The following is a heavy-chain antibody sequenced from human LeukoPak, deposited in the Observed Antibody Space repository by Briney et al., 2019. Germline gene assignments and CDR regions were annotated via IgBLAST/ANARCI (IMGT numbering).Heavy chain of an antibody. V-gene: IGHV1-2*02. D-gene: IGHD3-10*01. CDR3: ARIEGDYYGSGSEFDY. CDR1: GYTFTGYY. Sequence: GASVKVSCKASGYTFTGYYMHWVRQAPGQGLKWMGWINPNSGGTNYAQKFQGRVTMTRDTSISTAYMELSRLGSDDTAVYYCARIEGDYYGSGSEFDYWGQGTLVTVSS. CDR2: INPNSGGT. J-gene: IGHJ4*02.